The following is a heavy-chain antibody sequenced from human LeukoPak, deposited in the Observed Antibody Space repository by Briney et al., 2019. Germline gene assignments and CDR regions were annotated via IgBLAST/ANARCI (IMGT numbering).Heavy chain of an antibody. Sequence: GESLKISCKGSGYSFTSYWIGWVRQMPGKGLEWMGIIYPGDSDTRYSPSFQGQVTISADKSIGTAYLQWSSLKASDTAMYYCAPFDILTGRPYFDYWGQATLATVCS. CDR2: IYPGDSDT. V-gene: IGHV5-51*01. J-gene: IGHJ4*02. CDR3: APFDILTGRPYFDY. D-gene: IGHD3-9*01. CDR1: GYSFTSYW.